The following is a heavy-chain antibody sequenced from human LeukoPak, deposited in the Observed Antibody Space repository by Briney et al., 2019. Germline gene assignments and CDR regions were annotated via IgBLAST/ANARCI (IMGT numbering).Heavy chain of an antibody. CDR2: INHSGST. J-gene: IGHJ4*02. V-gene: IGHV4-34*01. Sequence: SETLSLTCAVYGGSFSGYYWSWICQPPGKGLEWIGEINHSGSTNYNPSLKSRVTISVDTSKNQFSLKLSSVTAADTAVYYCARGGDSSSAYYFDYWGQGTLVTVSS. D-gene: IGHD6-13*01. CDR3: ARGGDSSSAYYFDY. CDR1: GGSFSGYY.